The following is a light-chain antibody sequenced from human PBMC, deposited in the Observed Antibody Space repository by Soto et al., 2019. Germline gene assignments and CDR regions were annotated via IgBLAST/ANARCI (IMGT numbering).Light chain of an antibody. Sequence: PGERAALSCRASESVSGSYIAWYQQKVRQSPRLLIYGASNRATGIPDRFSGSGSGTDFTLTISRLEPEDFAMYYCQQYGRTFGLGTKVDI. CDR2: GAS. J-gene: IGKJ1*01. V-gene: IGKV3-20*01. CDR1: ESVSGSY. CDR3: QQYGRT.